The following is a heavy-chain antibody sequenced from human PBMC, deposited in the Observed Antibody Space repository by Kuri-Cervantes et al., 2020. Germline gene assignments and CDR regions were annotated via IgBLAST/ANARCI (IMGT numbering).Heavy chain of an antibody. CDR1: GGSISSSNW. CDR2: IHHSGTT. D-gene: IGHD3-3*01. CDR3: ARYHFWSAFHDY. J-gene: IGHJ4*02. Sequence: SETLSLTCAVSGGSISSSNWWSWIRQPPGKGLEWMGHIHHSGTTNFKPSLKSRVTISVDTSKNQFSLKLSSVTAADTAVYYCARYHFWSAFHDYWGQGTPVTVSS. V-gene: IGHV4-4*02.